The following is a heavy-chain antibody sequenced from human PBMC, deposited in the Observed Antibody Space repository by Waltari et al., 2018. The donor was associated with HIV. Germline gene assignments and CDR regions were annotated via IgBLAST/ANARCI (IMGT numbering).Heavy chain of an antibody. Sequence: QVQLVESGGGVVQPGKSLRLSCAASGFTFSNFGMHWVRQAPGKGLEWVALISNDGSKKYYADSVKGRFIISRANSKNTLYLQMNSLRPDDTAVYYCVRALGDYWGQGTLVTISS. CDR3: VRALGDY. CDR1: GFTFSNFG. J-gene: IGHJ4*02. V-gene: IGHV3-30-3*01. D-gene: IGHD7-27*01. CDR2: ISNDGSKK.